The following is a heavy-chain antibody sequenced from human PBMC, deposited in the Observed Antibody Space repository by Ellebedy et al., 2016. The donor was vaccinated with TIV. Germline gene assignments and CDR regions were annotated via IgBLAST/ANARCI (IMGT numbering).Heavy chain of an antibody. CDR1: GASISTVY. CDR3: VRGPGRGYPFEE. V-gene: IGHV4-59*12. CDR2: IKYNRDI. J-gene: IGHJ1*01. Sequence: SETLSLTCSVSGASISTVYWSWIRQTPGKGLEWIGYIKYNRDINYNPSLKSRVTISVDTSNSQLSLKLSSVTAADTAMYYCVRGPGRGYPFEEWGQGTLVTVSS. D-gene: IGHD1-26*01.